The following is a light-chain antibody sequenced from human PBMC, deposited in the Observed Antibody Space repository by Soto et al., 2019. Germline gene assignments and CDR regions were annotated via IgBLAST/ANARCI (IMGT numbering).Light chain of an antibody. CDR1: SSDVGAYNY. CDR3: GSWDSSLSAYV. Sequence: QTVLTQPASVSGSPGQTITISCTGTSSDVGAYNYVSWYQQHPGKAPKLMIYEVSNRPSGVSDRFSGSKSGTSATLGITGFQTGDEADYYCGSWDSSLSAYVFGTGTKVTVL. V-gene: IGLV2-14*01. CDR2: EVS. J-gene: IGLJ1*01.